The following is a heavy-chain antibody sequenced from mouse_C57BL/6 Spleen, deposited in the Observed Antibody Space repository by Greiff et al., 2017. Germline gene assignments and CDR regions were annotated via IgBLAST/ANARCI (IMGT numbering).Heavy chain of an antibody. CDR3: ARWDGYRDYAMDY. J-gene: IGHJ4*01. CDR2: INPNNGGN. V-gene: IGHV1-26*01. D-gene: IGHD2-3*01. Sequence: VQLQQSGPELVKPGASVKISCKASGYTFTDYYMNWVKQSHGKSLEWIGDINPNNGGNSYNQKFKGKATLTVDQSSSTAYMVLRSLTSEDSAVYYCARWDGYRDYAMDYWGQGTSVTVSS. CDR1: GYTFTDYY.